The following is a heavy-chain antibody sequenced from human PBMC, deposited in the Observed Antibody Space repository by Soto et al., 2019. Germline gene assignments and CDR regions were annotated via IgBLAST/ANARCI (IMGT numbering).Heavy chain of an antibody. CDR3: ASRTPWNDGGYYNYYMEG. V-gene: IGHV1-18*01. Sequence: ASVKVSCRASGYSFTSYGISGVRQAPGRGLEWMGWISGYNGNTNYAQKVQGRVTMTTETSKSTAYMELRSLRSDDTAVYYCASRTPWNDGGYYNYYMEGLGRGTRVAVCS. CDR2: ISGYNGNT. J-gene: IGHJ6*01. D-gene: IGHD1-1*01. CDR1: GYSFTSYG.